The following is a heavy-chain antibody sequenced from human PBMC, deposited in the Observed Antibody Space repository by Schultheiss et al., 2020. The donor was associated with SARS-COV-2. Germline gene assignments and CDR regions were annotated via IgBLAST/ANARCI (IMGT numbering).Heavy chain of an antibody. CDR3: ARSLRDGGYYGMDV. D-gene: IGHD3-16*01. V-gene: IGHV3-21*05. J-gene: IGHJ6*02. CDR1: GFTFSSYW. CDR2: ISSSSSYI. Sequence: GESLKISCAASGFTFSSYWMHWVRQAPGKGLEWVSYISSSSSYIYYADSVKGRFTISRDNAKNSLYLQMNSLRAEDTAVYYCARSLRDGGYYGMDVWGQGTTVTVSS.